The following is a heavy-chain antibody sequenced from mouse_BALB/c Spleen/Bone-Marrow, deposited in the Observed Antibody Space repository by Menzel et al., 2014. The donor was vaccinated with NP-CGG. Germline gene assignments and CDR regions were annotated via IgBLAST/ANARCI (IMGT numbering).Heavy chain of an antibody. CDR3: ARSRDYYGNSLDY. CDR2: ISYSGST. J-gene: IGHJ2*01. D-gene: IGHD2-1*01. Sequence: EVKLQESGPSLVKPSQTLSLTCSVTGDSITSGYWNWIRKFPGNKLEYMGYISYSGSTYYNPSLKSRISITRDTSKNQYYLQLNAVTTEDTATYYCARSRDYYGNSLDYWGQGTTLTVSS. CDR1: GDSITSGY. V-gene: IGHV3-8*02.